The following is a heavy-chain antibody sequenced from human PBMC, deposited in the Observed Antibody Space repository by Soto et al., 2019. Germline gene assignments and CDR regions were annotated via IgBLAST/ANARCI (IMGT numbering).Heavy chain of an antibody. Sequence: GGSLRLSCAASGFTFSRYGMHWVRQAPGKGLEWVAVISHDGNTKNYADSVRGRFTISRDNSKNTLYLQMNSLRAEDTAVYYCAKDLMVRGVKLNWFDPWGQGTLVTVSS. V-gene: IGHV3-30*18. D-gene: IGHD3-10*01. CDR3: AKDLMVRGVKLNWFDP. J-gene: IGHJ5*02. CDR1: GFTFSRYG. CDR2: ISHDGNTK.